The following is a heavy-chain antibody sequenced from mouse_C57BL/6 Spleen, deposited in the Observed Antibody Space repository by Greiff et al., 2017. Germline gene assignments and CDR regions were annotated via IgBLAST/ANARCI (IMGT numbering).Heavy chain of an antibody. CDR3: TRDGYYGGYFDY. Sequence: EVQLQQSGAELVRPGASVKLSCTASGFNIKDDYMHWVKQRPEQGLEWIGWIDPENGDTEYASKFQGKATIPADTSSNTAYLQLSSLTSEDTAVYYCTRDGYYGGYFDYWGQGTTLTVSS. CDR1: GFNIKDDY. CDR2: IDPENGDT. V-gene: IGHV14-4*01. J-gene: IGHJ2*01. D-gene: IGHD2-3*01.